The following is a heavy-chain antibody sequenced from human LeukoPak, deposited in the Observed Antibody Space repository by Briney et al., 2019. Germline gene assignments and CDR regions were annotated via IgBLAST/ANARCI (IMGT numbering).Heavy chain of an antibody. Sequence: ASVKVSCMPSGYTFPSYGIIRVRQAPGQGREWLGWISAYNGNTNYAQKLQGRVTMTTDTSTSTAYMELRSLRSDDTAVYYCAREDPRGYYYFDYWGQGTLVTVSS. J-gene: IGHJ4*02. CDR2: ISAYNGNT. CDR1: GYTFPSYG. D-gene: IGHD5-18*01. CDR3: AREDPRGYYYFDY. V-gene: IGHV1-18*01.